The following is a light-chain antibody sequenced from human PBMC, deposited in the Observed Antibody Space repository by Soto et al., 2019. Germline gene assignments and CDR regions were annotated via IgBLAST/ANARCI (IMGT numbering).Light chain of an antibody. CDR3: QQYGSSPYT. CDR2: GAS. J-gene: IGKJ2*01. Sequence: EIVLTQSPGTLSLSPGERATLSCRASQSVSGTYLAWYQQKPGQAPRLLIYGASIRATGVPDRFSGSGSGADFTLTISRLEPEDFAGFYCQQYGSSPYTFGQGTELQIK. V-gene: IGKV3-20*01. CDR1: QSVSGTY.